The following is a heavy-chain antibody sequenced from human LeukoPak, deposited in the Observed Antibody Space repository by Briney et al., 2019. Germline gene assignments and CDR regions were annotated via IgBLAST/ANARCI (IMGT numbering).Heavy chain of an antibody. CDR3: ARRTIVVVPAARMEDYYYYMDV. D-gene: IGHD2-2*01. V-gene: IGHV1-69*05. Sequence: SVKVSCKASGYTFIDFHIHWVRQAPGQGLEGMGGIIPIFGTANYAQKFQGRVTITTDESTSTAYMELSSLRSEDTAVYYCARRTIVVVPAARMEDYYYYMDVWGKGTTVTVSS. CDR1: GYTFIDFH. CDR2: IIPIFGTA. J-gene: IGHJ6*03.